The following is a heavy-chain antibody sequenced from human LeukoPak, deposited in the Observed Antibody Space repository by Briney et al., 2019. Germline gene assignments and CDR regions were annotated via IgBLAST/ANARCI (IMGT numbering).Heavy chain of an antibody. D-gene: IGHD5-18*01. CDR1: GFTFNNYW. Sequence: GGSLRLSCAASGFTFNNYWMGWVRLAPGKGLEWVASINPDGNKKYSADSVKGRFTISRDNAENSLYLQMNSLRVEDTAFYYCARDLAYSRLDYWGQGMLVTVSS. J-gene: IGHJ4*02. CDR2: INPDGNKK. CDR3: ARDLAYSRLDY. V-gene: IGHV3-7*01.